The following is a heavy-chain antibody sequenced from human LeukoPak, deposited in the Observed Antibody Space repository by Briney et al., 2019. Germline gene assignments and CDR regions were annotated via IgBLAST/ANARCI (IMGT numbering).Heavy chain of an antibody. D-gene: IGHD1-26*01. J-gene: IGHJ4*02. CDR2: ISDGGGGT. V-gene: IGHV3-23*01. Sequence: GGSLRLSCAASGFTFSSYGMSWVRQAPGKGLEWVSTISDGGGGTYYADSVKGRFSISRDNSKNTLYLQMNSLRAEDTAVYYCAKTVEATTYFDYWGQGTLVTVSS. CDR1: GFTFSSYG. CDR3: AKTVEATTYFDY.